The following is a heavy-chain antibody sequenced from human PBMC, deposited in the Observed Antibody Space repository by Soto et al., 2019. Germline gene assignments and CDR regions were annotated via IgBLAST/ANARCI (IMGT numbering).Heavy chain of an antibody. CDR1: GGSISSYY. V-gene: IGHV4-59*01. D-gene: IGHD6-19*01. CDR2: IYYSGST. Sequence: PSETLSLTCTVSGGSISSYYWSWIRQPPGKGLEWIGYIYYSGSTNYNPSLKSRVTISVDTSKNQFSLKLSSVTAADTAVYYCARGGQWLVNYYYYYMDVWGKGTTVTGSS. CDR3: ARGGQWLVNYYYYYMDV. J-gene: IGHJ6*03.